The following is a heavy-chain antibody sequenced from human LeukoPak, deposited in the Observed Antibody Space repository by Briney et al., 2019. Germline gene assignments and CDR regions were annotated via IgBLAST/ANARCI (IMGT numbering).Heavy chain of an antibody. CDR1: GFTFSSYS. D-gene: IGHD4-23*01. J-gene: IGHJ6*03. CDR3: AREVVTPPTGYYYMDV. CDR2: ISSSSSYI. V-gene: IGHV3-21*01. Sequence: GGSPRLSCAASGFTFSSYSMNWVRQAPRKGVEWVSSISSSSSYIYYADSVKGRFTISRDNAKNSLYLQMNSLRAEDTAVYYCAREVVTPPTGYYYMDVWGKGTTVTVSS.